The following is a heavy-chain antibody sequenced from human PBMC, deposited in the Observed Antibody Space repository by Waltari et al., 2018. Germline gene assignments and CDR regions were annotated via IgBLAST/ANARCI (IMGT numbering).Heavy chain of an antibody. CDR3: ARGYSGSYYAGAFDI. CDR2: IYSCGRT. Sequence: EVQLVESGGGLVQPGGSLRLSCAASGFTVSSNYMSWVRQAPGKGLEWVSVIYSCGRTDYAESVKGRFTISRDNSKNTLYLQMNSLRAEDTAVYYCARGYSGSYYAGAFDIWGQGTMVTVSS. CDR1: GFTVSSNY. V-gene: IGHV3-66*01. D-gene: IGHD1-26*01. J-gene: IGHJ3*02.